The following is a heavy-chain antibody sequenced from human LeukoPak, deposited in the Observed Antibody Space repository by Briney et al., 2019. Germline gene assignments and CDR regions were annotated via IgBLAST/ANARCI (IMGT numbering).Heavy chain of an antibody. CDR3: ARDPGPEDYYYMDV. Sequence: GRSLRLSCAASGFTFSSYAMHWVRQAPGKGLEWVAVISYDGSNKYYADSVKGRFTISRDNSKNTLYLQMNSLRAEDTAVYYCARDPGPEDYYYMDVWGKGTMVTVSS. J-gene: IGHJ6*03. CDR2: ISYDGSNK. CDR1: GFTFSSYA. V-gene: IGHV3-30-3*01.